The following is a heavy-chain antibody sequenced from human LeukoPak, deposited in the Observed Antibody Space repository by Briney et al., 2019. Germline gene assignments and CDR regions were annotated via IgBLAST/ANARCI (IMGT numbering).Heavy chain of an antibody. J-gene: IGHJ4*02. Sequence: GASVKVSCKASGYTFTRYYMHWVRQAPGQGLEWMGRINPNRGGTNYAQKFQASVTTTRDTSISTAYTELSRLRSDDPAVYYCARYEYLEQEYSRSSGGYSGQGTLVTVSS. CDR2: INPNRGGT. D-gene: IGHD6-6*01. CDR1: GYTFTRYY. V-gene: IGHV1-2*06. CDR3: ARYEYLEQEYSRSSGGY.